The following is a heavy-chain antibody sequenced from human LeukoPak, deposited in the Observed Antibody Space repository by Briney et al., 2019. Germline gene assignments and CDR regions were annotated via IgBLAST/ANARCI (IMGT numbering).Heavy chain of an antibody. J-gene: IGHJ4*02. CDR1: GFTFSSYS. CDR3: AREGGDYVWGSYRYYVY. V-gene: IGHV3-21*01. CDR2: ISSSSSYI. D-gene: IGHD3-16*02. Sequence: GGSLRLCCAASGFTFSSYSMNWVRQAPGKGLEWVSSISSSSSYIYYADSVKGRFTISRDNAKNSLYLQMNSLRAEDTAVYYCAREGGDYVWGSYRYYVYWGQGTLVTVSS.